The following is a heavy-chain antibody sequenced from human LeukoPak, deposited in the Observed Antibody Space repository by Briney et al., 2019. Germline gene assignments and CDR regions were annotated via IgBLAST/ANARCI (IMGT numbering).Heavy chain of an antibody. CDR1: GFTVSSNY. CDR2: ISSSSSYI. J-gene: IGHJ4*02. CDR3: ARDDSGSSPGY. V-gene: IGHV3-21*01. D-gene: IGHD1-26*01. Sequence: PGGSLRLSCAASGFTVSSNYMGWVRQAPGKGLEGVSSISSSSSYIYYADSVKGRFTISRDNAKNSLYLQMNSLRAEDTAVYYCARDDSGSSPGYWGQGTLVTVSS.